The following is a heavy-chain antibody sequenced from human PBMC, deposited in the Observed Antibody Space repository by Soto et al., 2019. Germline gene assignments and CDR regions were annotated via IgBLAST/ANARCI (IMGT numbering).Heavy chain of an antibody. V-gene: IGHV3-7*05. D-gene: IGHD3-9*01. J-gene: IGHJ4*02. CDR3: MTNSVLRYFDWSFDY. CDR1: GFTFSSYW. Sequence: EVQLVESGGGLVQPGGSLRLSCAASGFTFSSYWMSWVRQAPGKGLEWVANIKQDGSEKYYVDSVKGRFTISRDNAKNSLYLQMNSLRAEDTAVYYCMTNSVLRYFDWSFDYWGQGTLVTVSS. CDR2: IKQDGSEK.